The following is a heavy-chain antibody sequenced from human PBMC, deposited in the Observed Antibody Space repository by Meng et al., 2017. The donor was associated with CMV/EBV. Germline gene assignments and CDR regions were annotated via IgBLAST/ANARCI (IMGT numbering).Heavy chain of an antibody. V-gene: IGHV4-30-4*08. D-gene: IGHD2-21*02. Sequence: QDPLPESAPVLVKPSQSLSLTCTVSGGSISSGDYYWSWIRQPPGKGLEWIGYIYYSGSTYYNPSLKSRVTISVDTSKNQFSLKLSSVTAADTAVYYCAREGDNPFDYWGQGTLVTVSS. CDR3: AREGDNPFDY. CDR2: IYYSGST. J-gene: IGHJ4*02. CDR1: GGSISSGDYY.